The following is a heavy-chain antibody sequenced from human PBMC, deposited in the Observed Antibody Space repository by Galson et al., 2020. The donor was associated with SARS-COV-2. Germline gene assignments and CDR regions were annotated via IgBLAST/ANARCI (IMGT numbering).Heavy chain of an antibody. CDR2: MSSDGGTS. D-gene: IGHD6-19*01. CDR1: GFPFNDYA. J-gene: IGHJ4*02. CDR3: LAYSSTQRNY. Sequence: ESLMISRSAPGFPFNDYAMHWPRPAPEKALEYVSAMSSDGGTSFYADSLNGSYAMSRDMSKNTFYLQITDLRIDDTALYYCLAYSSTQRNYWGQGTLVTVSS. V-gene: IGHV3-64D*06.